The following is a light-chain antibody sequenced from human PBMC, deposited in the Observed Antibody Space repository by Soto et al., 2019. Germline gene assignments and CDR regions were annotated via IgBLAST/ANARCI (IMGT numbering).Light chain of an antibody. J-gene: IGKJ1*01. CDR1: QSVTSSH. CDR3: QQYDNSLTLT. Sequence: IVLTQSPGTLSLSPGERATLSCRASQSVTSSHLAWYQQTPGQAPRLLIYGASSRATGIPDRFSGSGSGTDFTLTISRLEPEDFGAYYCQQYDNSLTLTFGQGTKVEI. V-gene: IGKV3-20*01. CDR2: GAS.